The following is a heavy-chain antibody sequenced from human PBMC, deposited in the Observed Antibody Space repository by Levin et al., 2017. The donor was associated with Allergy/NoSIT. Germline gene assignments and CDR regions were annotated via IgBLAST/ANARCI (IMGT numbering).Heavy chain of an antibody. D-gene: IGHD4-17*01. CDR2: IWFDGRKK. J-gene: IGHJ4*02. V-gene: IGHV3-33*01. CDR3: ARGLDSGDYAFIF. CDR1: GFSFSNYA. Sequence: PGESLKISCSTSGFSFSNYAMHWVRQAPGKGLEWVTVIWFDGRKKQYVDSVKGRFSISRDNSQGTLYLEMNSLRVEDTAMYYCARGLDSGDYAFIFWGQGTLVTVSS.